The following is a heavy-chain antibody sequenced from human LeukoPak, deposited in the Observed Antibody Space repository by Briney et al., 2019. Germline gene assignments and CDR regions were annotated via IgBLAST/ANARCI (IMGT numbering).Heavy chain of an antibody. CDR2: ISSSGSTI. CDR1: GFTFSSYE. D-gene: IGHD5-18*01. CDR3: SKAGDTNYYRYGHY. V-gene: IGHV3-48*03. J-gene: IGHJ4*02. Sequence: GGSLRLSCAASGFTFSSYEMNRVRQAPGKGLEWVSYISSSGSTIYYADSVKGRFTISRDNAKNTLYLQMNNLRGEDTALYYCSKAGDTNYYRYGHYWGQGTLVTVSS.